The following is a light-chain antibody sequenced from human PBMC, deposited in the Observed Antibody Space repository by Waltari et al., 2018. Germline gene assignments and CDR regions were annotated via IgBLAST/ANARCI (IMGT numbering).Light chain of an antibody. V-gene: IGKV3-20*01. CDR3: HQYETLPST. J-gene: IGKJ2*01. CDR2: LTS. CDR1: QSVSRSY. Sequence: EIVLTQSPGTLSLSRGETATLPCRASQSVSRSYLAWYQQRPGQAPRLLLYLTSIRATGIPDRFIGSGSGTDFTLIISRLEPEDFAVYYCHQYETLPSTFGQGTKLEIK.